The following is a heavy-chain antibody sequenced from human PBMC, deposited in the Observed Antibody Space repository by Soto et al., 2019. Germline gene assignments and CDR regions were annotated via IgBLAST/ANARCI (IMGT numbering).Heavy chain of an antibody. CDR2: ISYDGSNE. J-gene: IGHJ2*01. CDR1: GFTFSSYG. Sequence: QVQLVESGGGVVQPGRSLRLSCAASGFTFSSYGMHWVRQAPGKGLEWVAVISYDGSNEYYADSVKGRFTISRDNSKNTLYLQMNSLRAEDTAMYYCAREYNYGYWYFDLWGRGTLVTVSS. V-gene: IGHV3-30*03. CDR3: AREYNYGYWYFDL. D-gene: IGHD5-18*01.